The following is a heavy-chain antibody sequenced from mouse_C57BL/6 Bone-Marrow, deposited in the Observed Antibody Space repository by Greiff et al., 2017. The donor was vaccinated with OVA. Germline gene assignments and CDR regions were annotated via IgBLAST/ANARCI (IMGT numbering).Heavy chain of an antibody. Sequence: QVHVKQSGAELARPGASVKLSCKASGYTFTSYGISWVKQRTGQGLEWIGEIYPRSGNTYYNEKFKGKATLTADKSSSTAYMELRSLTSEDSAVYFCARGWLLAYWGQGTLVTVSA. CDR2: IYPRSGNT. D-gene: IGHD2-3*01. V-gene: IGHV1-81*01. CDR3: ARGWLLAY. CDR1: GYTFTSYG. J-gene: IGHJ3*01.